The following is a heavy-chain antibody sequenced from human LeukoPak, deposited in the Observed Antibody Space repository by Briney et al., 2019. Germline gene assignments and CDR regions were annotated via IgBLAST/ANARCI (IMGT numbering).Heavy chain of an antibody. Sequence: SETLSLTCTVSGGSISSYYWSWIRQPPGKGLEWIGYIYYSGSTNYNPSLKSRVTISVDTSKNQFSLKLSSVTAADTAVYYCARRGNWNCFGYWGQGTLVTVSS. CDR1: GGSISSYY. D-gene: IGHD1-7*01. CDR2: IYYSGST. J-gene: IGHJ4*02. V-gene: IGHV4-59*12. CDR3: ARRGNWNCFGY.